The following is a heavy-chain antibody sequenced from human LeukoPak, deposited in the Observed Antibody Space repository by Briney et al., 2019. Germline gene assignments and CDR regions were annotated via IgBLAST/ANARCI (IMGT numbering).Heavy chain of an antibody. CDR3: AREGPRGNSQFDY. V-gene: IGHV3-33*01. CDR2: IWYDGSNK. D-gene: IGHD2/OR15-2a*01. Sequence: PGRSLRLSCAASGFTFSSYGMHWVRQAPGKGLEWVALIWYDGSNKYYTDSVKGRLTISRDNSKNTLCLQMYSPRAEDTAIYYCAREGPRGNSQFDYWGQGTPVTVSS. J-gene: IGHJ4*02. CDR1: GFTFSSYG.